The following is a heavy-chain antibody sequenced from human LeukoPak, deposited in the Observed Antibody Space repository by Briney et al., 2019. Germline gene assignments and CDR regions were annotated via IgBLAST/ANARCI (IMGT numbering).Heavy chain of an antibody. V-gene: IGHV4-39*07. D-gene: IGHD6-13*01. Sequence: SETLSLTCSVSGFSLTSTNYYWAWLRQPPGRGLEWVGTIFNSGTTYYNTSLKSRLTISLDTSQNQFSLKLASVTAADTAIYYCAREFSSIGNYYYYMDVWGHGTTVTVSS. J-gene: IGHJ6*03. CDR1: GFSLTSTNYY. CDR3: AREFSSIGNYYYYMDV. CDR2: IFNSGTT.